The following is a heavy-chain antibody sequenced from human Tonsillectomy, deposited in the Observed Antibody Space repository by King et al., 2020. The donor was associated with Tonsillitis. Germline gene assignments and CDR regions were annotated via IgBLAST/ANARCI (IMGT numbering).Heavy chain of an antibody. CDR2: IDWDDDK. D-gene: IGHD5-24*01. CDR3: ARIQTEATSPPSYYYYGMDV. J-gene: IGHJ6*02. V-gene: IGHV2-70*01. CDR1: GFSLSTRGMC. Sequence: VTLKESGPALVKPTQTLTLTCTFSGFSLSTRGMCVSWIRQPPGKALEWLALIDWDDDKYYSTSLKTRLTISKDTSKNQVVLTMTNMDPVDTATYYCARIQTEATSPPSYYYYGMDVWGQGTTVTVSS.